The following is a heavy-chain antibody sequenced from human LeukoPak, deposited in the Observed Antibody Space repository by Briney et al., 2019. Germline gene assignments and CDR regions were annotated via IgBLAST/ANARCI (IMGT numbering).Heavy chain of an antibody. D-gene: IGHD3-10*01. J-gene: IGHJ4*02. CDR1: GGYISSYY. Sequence: SETLSLTCIVSGGYISSYYWSWLRQPPGKGLEWIGYIYYSGTTNYNPSLRSRVTISVDMSKKQFSLKLSSVTAADTAVYYCAREVSYGSGTFADYWGQGTLVTVSS. V-gene: IGHV4-59*01. CDR2: IYYSGTT. CDR3: AREVSYGSGTFADY.